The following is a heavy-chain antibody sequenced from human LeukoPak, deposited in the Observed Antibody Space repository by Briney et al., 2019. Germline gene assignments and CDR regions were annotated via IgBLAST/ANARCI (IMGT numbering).Heavy chain of an antibody. V-gene: IGHV3-23*01. CDR3: ARGFRHMVRGVIDNWFDP. J-gene: IGHJ5*02. Sequence: PGGSLRLSCAASGFTFSSYAMSWVRQAPGKGLEWVSVISGSGDTTYYADSVKGRFTISRDNSENTLYLQMNSLRAEDTAVYYCARGFRHMVRGVIDNWFDPWGQGTLVTVSS. D-gene: IGHD3-10*01. CDR2: ISGSGDTT. CDR1: GFTFSSYA.